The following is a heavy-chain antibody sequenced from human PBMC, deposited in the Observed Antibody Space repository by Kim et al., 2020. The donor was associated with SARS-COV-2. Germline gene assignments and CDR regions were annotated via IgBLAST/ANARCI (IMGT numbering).Heavy chain of an antibody. CDR2: INHSGST. J-gene: IGHJ4*02. Sequence: SETLSLTCAVYGVSFSGYYWSWIRQPPGKGLEWIGEINHSGSTNYNPSLKSRVTISVDTSKNQFSLKLSSVTAADTAVYYCARGSPFRRCRGGFDYWGQGTLVTVSS. CDR1: GVSFSGYY. V-gene: IGHV4-34*01. CDR3: ARGSPFRRCRGGFDY. D-gene: IGHD2-15*01.